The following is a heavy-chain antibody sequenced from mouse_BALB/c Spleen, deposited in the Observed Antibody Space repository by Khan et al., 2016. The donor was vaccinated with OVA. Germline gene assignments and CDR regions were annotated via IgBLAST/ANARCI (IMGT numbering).Heavy chain of an antibody. CDR2: INPSTGYT. V-gene: IGHV1-7*01. CDR3: ARRGLRWDFDY. J-gene: IGHJ2*01. D-gene: IGHD1-1*01. Sequence: QIQLVQSGAELAKPGASVKMSCKASGYTFINYWILWVKQRPGQGLEWTGYINPSTGYTEYNQNFKVKATLTADKSSSTAYMQLSSLTSEDSAVYYCARRGLRWDFDYWGQGTTLTVSS. CDR1: GYTFINYW.